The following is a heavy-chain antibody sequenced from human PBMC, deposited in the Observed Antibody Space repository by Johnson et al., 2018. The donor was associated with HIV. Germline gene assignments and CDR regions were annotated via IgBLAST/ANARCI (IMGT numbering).Heavy chain of an antibody. Sequence: QVQLVESGGGVVQPGRSLRLSCAASGFAFSNYGMHWVRQAPGKGLEWVAVISFDGSHKYYADSVKGRFTISRDNSKNTLYLQMNSLRAEDTAVYYCARGPHEVVVVAATSAFDIWGQGTMVTVSS. CDR3: ARGPHEVVVVAATSAFDI. D-gene: IGHD2-15*01. CDR2: ISFDGSHK. CDR1: GFAFSNYG. V-gene: IGHV3-30*03. J-gene: IGHJ3*02.